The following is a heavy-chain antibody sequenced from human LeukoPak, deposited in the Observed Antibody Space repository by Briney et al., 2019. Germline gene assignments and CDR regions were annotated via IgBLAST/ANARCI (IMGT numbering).Heavy chain of an antibody. V-gene: IGHV1-2*02. CDR1: GYTFTGYY. CDR2: INPNSGGT. D-gene: IGHD3-22*01. Sequence: ASVKVSCKASGYTFTGYYMHWVRQAPGQGLEWMGWINPNSGGTNYAQKFQGRVTMTRDTSISTAYMELSRLRSDDTAVYYCARGYYDSSGYSLDAFDIWGQGTVVTVSS. CDR3: ARGYYDSSGYSLDAFDI. J-gene: IGHJ3*02.